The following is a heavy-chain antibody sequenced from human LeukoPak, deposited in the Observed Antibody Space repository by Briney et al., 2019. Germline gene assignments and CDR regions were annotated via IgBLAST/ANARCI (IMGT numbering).Heavy chain of an antibody. CDR3: ARGSDQTTVVPFDY. V-gene: IGHV3-7*01. J-gene: IGHJ4*02. CDR2: IKQDGSEK. CDR1: GFTFSSYW. Sequence: PGGSLRLSCAASGFTFSSYWMSWVRQAPGKGLEWVANIKQDGSEKYYVDSVKGRFTISRDNAKNSLYLQMNSLRAEDTAVYYCARGSDQTTVVPFDYWGQGTLVTVST. D-gene: IGHD4-23*01.